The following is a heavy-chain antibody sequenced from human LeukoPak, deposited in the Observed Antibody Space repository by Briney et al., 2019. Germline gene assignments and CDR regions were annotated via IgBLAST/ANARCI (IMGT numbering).Heavy chain of an antibody. CDR1: GFTVSSNY. Sequence: PGGSLRLSCAASGFTVSSNYMSWVRQAPGKGLEWVSVIYSGDSTYYADSVKGRFTISRDNSKNTLYLQMNSLTAEDTAVYYCARDPYSGAYGNTYYYYMDVWGKGTTVTISS. V-gene: IGHV3-53*01. D-gene: IGHD1-26*01. CDR3: ARDPYSGAYGNTYYYYMDV. J-gene: IGHJ6*03. CDR2: IYSGDST.